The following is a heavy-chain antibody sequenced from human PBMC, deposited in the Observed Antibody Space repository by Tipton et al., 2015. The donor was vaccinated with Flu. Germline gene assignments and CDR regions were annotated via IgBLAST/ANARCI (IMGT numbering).Heavy chain of an antibody. Sequence: TLSLTCTVSGGSISTNLYYWGWVRQPPGKGLEWIGSIYFTGTTHFNPSLRRRVTLSVDSSKNQFSLELNSVTAADTAVYYCARIQFFYEILSGPSTGGAFDLWGQGTLVSVSP. D-gene: IGHD3-9*01. CDR3: ARIQFFYEILSGPSTGGAFDL. V-gene: IGHV4-39*07. CDR1: GGSISTNLYY. CDR2: IYFTGTT. J-gene: IGHJ3*01.